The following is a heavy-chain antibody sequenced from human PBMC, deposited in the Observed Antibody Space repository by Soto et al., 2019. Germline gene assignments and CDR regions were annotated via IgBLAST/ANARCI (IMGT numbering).Heavy chain of an antibody. Sequence: PSETLSLTCTVSGGSISSGGYYWSWIRQHPGKGLEWIGYIYYSGSTYYNPSLKSRVTISVDTSKNQFSLKLSSVTAADTAVYYCARDQGSGIWHNNYFDYWGQGTLVTVSS. D-gene: IGHD3-10*01. CDR2: IYYSGST. J-gene: IGHJ4*02. V-gene: IGHV4-31*03. CDR1: GGSISSGGYY. CDR3: ARDQGSGIWHNNYFDY.